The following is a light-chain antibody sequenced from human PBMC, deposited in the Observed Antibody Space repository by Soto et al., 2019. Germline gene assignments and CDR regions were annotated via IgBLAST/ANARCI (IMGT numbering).Light chain of an antibody. CDR3: QQYGSSRT. CDR1: QSVSSSY. V-gene: IGKV3-20*01. Sequence: EIVLTQPPGTLSLSPGERATLSCRASQSVSSSYLAWCQQKPGQAPRLLIYAASSRATGIPDRFSGSGSGTDFTLTISRLEPEDFAVYFCQQYGSSRTFGQGTKVDIK. J-gene: IGKJ1*01. CDR2: AAS.